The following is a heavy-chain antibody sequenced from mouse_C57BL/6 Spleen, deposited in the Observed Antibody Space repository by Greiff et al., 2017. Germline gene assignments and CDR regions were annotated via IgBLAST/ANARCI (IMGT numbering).Heavy chain of an antibody. Sequence: VQLQQPGAELVKPGASVKLSCKASGYTFTSYWMQWVKQRPGQGLEWIGEIDPSDSYTNYNQKFKGKATLTVDTSSSTAYMQLSSLTSEDSAVYYCARDFTYYGSSYDYFDYWGQGTTLTVSS. CDR1: GYTFTSYW. D-gene: IGHD1-1*01. J-gene: IGHJ2*01. V-gene: IGHV1-50*01. CDR2: IDPSDSYT. CDR3: ARDFTYYGSSYDYFDY.